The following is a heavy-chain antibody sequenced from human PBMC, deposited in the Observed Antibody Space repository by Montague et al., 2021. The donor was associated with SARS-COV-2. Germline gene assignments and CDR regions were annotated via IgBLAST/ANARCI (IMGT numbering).Heavy chain of an antibody. D-gene: IGHD3-10*01. J-gene: IGHJ4*01. V-gene: IGHV4-39*01. Sequence: TLSLTCDVSGVSINNNNYYWGWIRQPPRKGLEWIGTIYYSGSTYYNPSLKSRVTISVDTSKNQFSLRVRSVTAADTAVYYCARHLFSFSDSGTLGYFDYWGHGTLVAVSS. CDR1: GVSINNNNYY. CDR3: ARHLFSFSDSGTLGYFDY. CDR2: IYYSGST.